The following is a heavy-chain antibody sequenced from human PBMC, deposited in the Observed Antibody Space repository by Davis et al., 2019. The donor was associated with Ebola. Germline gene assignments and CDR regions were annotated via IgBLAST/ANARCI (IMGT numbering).Heavy chain of an antibody. CDR3: ATYDFWSGSGSYSYYYGMDV. D-gene: IGHD3-3*01. V-gene: IGHV3-23*01. J-gene: IGHJ6*02. CDR2: ISGSGGST. Sequence: PGGSLRLSCAASGFTFSSYAMSWVRQAPGKGLEWVSAISGSGGSTYYADSVKGRFTISRDNSKNTLYLQMNSLRAEDTAVYYCATYDFWSGSGSYSYYYGMDVWGQGTTVTVSS. CDR1: GFTFSSYA.